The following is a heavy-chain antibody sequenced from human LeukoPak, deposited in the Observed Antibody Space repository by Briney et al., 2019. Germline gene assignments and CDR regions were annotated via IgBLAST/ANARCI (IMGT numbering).Heavy chain of an antibody. D-gene: IGHD3-9*01. CDR3: ARDRGRYFDWFRGLDAFDI. CDR1: GYTFTSYG. CDR2: IGAYNGNT. Sequence: GASVKVSCKASGYTFTSYGISWVRQAPGQGLEWMGWIGAYNGNTNYAQKLQGRVTMTTDTSTSTAYMEPRSLRSDDTAVYYCARDRGRYFDWFRGLDAFDIWGQGTMVTVSS. J-gene: IGHJ3*02. V-gene: IGHV1-18*01.